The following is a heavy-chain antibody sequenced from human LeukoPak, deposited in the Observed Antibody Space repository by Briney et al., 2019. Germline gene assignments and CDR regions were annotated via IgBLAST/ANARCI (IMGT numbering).Heavy chain of an antibody. Sequence: ASVKVSCKASGYTFTGYYMNWVRQAPGQGLEWMGWINPNSGGTNYAQKFQGRVTMTRDTSISTAYMELSRLRSDDTAVYYCAREPLRLSIRDYHYYYMDVWGKGTTLTVSS. CDR2: INPNSGGT. V-gene: IGHV1-2*02. D-gene: IGHD5/OR15-5a*01. CDR1: GYTFTGYY. J-gene: IGHJ6*03. CDR3: AREPLRLSIRDYHYYYMDV.